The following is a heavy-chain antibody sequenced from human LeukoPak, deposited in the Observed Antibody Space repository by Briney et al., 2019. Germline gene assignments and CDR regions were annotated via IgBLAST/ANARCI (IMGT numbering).Heavy chain of an antibody. CDR1: GFSFGSYD. D-gene: IGHD6-19*01. CDR3: ARDSHSSGWYDYFDY. J-gene: IGHJ4*02. Sequence: GGSLRLSCAASGFSFGSYDMSWVRQAPGKGLEWVSTVTGSGIDTYYADSVKGRFTISRDNAKNSLYLQMNSLRAEDTAVYYCARDSHSSGWYDYFDYRGQGTLVTVSS. CDR2: VTGSGIDT. V-gene: IGHV3-21*01.